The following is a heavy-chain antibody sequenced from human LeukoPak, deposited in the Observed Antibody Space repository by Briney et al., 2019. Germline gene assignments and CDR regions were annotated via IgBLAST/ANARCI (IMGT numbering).Heavy chain of an antibody. CDR1: GFTFSGYE. CDR2: IGTSGVTT. Sequence: GGSLRLSCAASGFTFSGYEMNWVRQAPGKGLEWVCYIGTSGVTTVYADSVKGRFTISRDNARNSLYLQMNDLRIEDTAVYYCARGARSGSYNYMDVWGKGTTVTVS. J-gene: IGHJ6*03. CDR3: ARGARSGSYNYMDV. D-gene: IGHD1-26*01. V-gene: IGHV3-48*03.